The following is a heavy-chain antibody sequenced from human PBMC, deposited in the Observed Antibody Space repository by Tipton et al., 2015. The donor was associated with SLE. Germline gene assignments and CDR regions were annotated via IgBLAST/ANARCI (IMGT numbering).Heavy chain of an antibody. CDR2: IRSKPKNYAT. CDR1: GFTFSDLA. CDR3: AILLGVPA. J-gene: IGHJ5*02. V-gene: IGHV3-73*01. Sequence: GSLRLSCAASGFTFSDLAIQWVRQAPGKGLEWVGRIRSKPKNYATDYAASVMGRFTFSRDDSKNTAYLQMNSLNIGDTAVYYCAILLGVPAWGREPWSPSPQ. D-gene: IGHD1-26*01.